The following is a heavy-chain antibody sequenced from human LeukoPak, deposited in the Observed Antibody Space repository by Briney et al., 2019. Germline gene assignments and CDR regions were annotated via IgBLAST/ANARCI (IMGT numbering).Heavy chain of an antibody. Sequence: SETLSLTCAVSVGSISSYYWSWLRQPPGKGLEWIGYIYYSGSTNYNPALRSRVTISVDTSKDQFSLKLSSVTAADTAVYYWARAWIQLWFCIDPWGQGTLVTVSS. CDR3: ARAWIQLWFCIDP. V-gene: IGHV4-59*01. D-gene: IGHD5-18*01. CDR1: VGSISSYY. J-gene: IGHJ5*02. CDR2: IYYSGST.